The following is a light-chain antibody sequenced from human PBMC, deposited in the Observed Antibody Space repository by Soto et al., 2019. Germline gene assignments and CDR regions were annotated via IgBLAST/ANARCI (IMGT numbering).Light chain of an antibody. CDR1: QNVANY. J-gene: IGKJ5*01. Sequence: IVLKQTPNTLSFSXGERATVSCRASQNVANYLDWYQQKPGQAPRLLIYEPSNRATDIAARFSGSGSGTDFTLTICSLEPEDFAVYICQHRSNWPPTLGQGTR. CDR3: QHRSNWPPT. V-gene: IGKV3-11*01. CDR2: EPS.